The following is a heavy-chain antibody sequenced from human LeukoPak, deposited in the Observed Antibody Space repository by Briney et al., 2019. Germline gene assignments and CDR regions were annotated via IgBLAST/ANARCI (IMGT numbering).Heavy chain of an antibody. D-gene: IGHD6-13*01. Sequence: ASVKVSCEASGYTFTSYGISWVRQAPGQGLEWMGWISAYNGNTNYAQKLQGRVTMTTDTSTSTAYMELRSLRSDDTAVYYCARTIAAAGLNPFSYYYYGMDVWGQGTTVTVSS. CDR3: ARTIAAAGLNPFSYYYYGMDV. J-gene: IGHJ6*02. V-gene: IGHV1-18*01. CDR1: GYTFTSYG. CDR2: ISAYNGNT.